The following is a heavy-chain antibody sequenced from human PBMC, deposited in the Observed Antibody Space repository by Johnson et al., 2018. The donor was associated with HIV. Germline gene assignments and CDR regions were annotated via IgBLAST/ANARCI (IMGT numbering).Heavy chain of an antibody. V-gene: IGHV3-30*04. J-gene: IGHJ3*02. CDR2: ISYDGSNK. Sequence: QVQLVESGGCVVQPGRSLRLSCAASGFTFSSYAMHWVRQAPGKGLEWVAVISYDGSNKYYADSVKGRFTISRDNSKNTLYLQMNSLRAEDTAVYYCARVFYAIFGLGDAFDIWGQGTMVTVSS. CDR1: GFTFSSYA. D-gene: IGHD3/OR15-3a*01. CDR3: ARVFYAIFGLGDAFDI.